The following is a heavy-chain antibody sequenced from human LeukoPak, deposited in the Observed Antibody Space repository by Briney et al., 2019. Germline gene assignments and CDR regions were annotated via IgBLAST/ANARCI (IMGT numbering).Heavy chain of an antibody. J-gene: IGHJ5*02. V-gene: IGHV1-8*01. D-gene: IGHD3-22*01. CDR2: MNPNSGNT. Sequence: ASVKVSCKASGYTFTSYDINWVRQATGQGLEWMGWMNPNSGNTGYAQKFQGRVTMTRNTSISTAYMELSSLRSEDTAVYYCARTYYYDSRGPNWFDLWGQGTLVTVSS. CDR1: GYTFTSYD. CDR3: ARTYYYDSRGPNWFDL.